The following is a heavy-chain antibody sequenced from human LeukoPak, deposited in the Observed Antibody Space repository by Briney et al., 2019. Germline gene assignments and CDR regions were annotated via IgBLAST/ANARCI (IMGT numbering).Heavy chain of an antibody. CDR1: GFTVSSNY. J-gene: IGHJ4*02. CDR3: ARDFMYNVNCAGC. D-gene: IGHD1-14*01. CDR2: IYSGGST. Sequence: PGGSLRLSRAASGFTVSSNYMSWVHQAPGKGLEWVSVIYSGGSTYYADSGKGRFTISRDNSKNTLYLQMNSPRAEDTAVYYCARDFMYNVNCAGCWGQGTLVTVSS. V-gene: IGHV3-66*01.